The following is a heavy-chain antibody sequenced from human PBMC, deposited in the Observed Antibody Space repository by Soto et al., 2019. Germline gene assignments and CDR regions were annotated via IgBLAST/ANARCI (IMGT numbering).Heavy chain of an antibody. J-gene: IGHJ4*02. D-gene: IGHD4-17*01. CDR1: GFTFSSNG. CDR3: AKARIHGYGDLPADDY. Sequence: QVQLVESGGGVVQPGRSLRLSCAASGFTFSSNGMHWVRQAPGKGLEWVAVISYDGSNKYYADSVKGRFTISRDNSKNTLYLQMNSLRAEDTAVYYCAKARIHGYGDLPADDYWGQGTLVTVSS. CDR2: ISYDGSNK. V-gene: IGHV3-30*18.